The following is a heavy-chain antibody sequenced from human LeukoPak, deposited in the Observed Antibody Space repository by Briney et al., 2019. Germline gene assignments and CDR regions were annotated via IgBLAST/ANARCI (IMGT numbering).Heavy chain of an antibody. J-gene: IGHJ6*03. V-gene: IGHV4-38-2*02. CDR2: IYPTGST. Sequence: SETLSLTCTVSGYSISSGYYWGWIRQPPGKGLEWIGNIYPTGSTYYNPSLKSRVTISVDTSKNQFSLKVSSVSAADTAVYYCARVIGMSSSSDYYYYYMDVWGKGTTVTVSS. D-gene: IGHD6-6*01. CDR3: ARVIGMSSSSDYYYYYMDV. CDR1: GYSISSGYY.